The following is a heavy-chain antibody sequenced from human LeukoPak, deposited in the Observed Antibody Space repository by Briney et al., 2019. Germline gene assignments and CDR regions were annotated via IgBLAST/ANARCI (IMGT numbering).Heavy chain of an antibody. D-gene: IGHD6-13*01. J-gene: IGHJ6*03. CDR2: IYYTGST. CDR1: GGSISSYY. CDR3: AGGYGTNYYYYYYMDV. Sequence: PSETLSLTCTVSGGSISSYYWSWIRQPPGKGLEWIGYIYYTGSTNYNPSLKSRVTLSVDTSKNQFSLTLSSVTAADTALYYCAGGYGTNYYYYYYMDVWGKGTTVTVSS. V-gene: IGHV4-59*01.